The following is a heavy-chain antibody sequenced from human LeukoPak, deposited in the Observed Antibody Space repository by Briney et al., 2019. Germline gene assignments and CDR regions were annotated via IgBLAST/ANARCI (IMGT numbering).Heavy chain of an antibody. J-gene: IGHJ6*03. CDR2: ISAYNGNT. CDR1: GYTFTSYG. V-gene: IGHV1-18*01. D-gene: IGHD5-18*01. CDR3: ARGGRGYSYGYYYYMDV. Sequence: GASVKVSCKASGYTFTSYGISWVRQAPGQGLEWMGWISAYNGNTNYAQKLQGRVTMTTDTSTSTAYMELRSLRSDDTAVYYCARGGRGYSYGYYYYMDVWGKGTTVTVSS.